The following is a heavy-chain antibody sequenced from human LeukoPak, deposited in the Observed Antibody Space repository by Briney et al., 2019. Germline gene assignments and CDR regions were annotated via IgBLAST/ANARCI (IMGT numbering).Heavy chain of an antibody. CDR2: ISYIGST. V-gene: IGHV4-59*11. D-gene: IGHD4-17*01. CDR1: GGSISSHY. J-gene: IGHJ3*02. CDR3: ARDPTTVTKGLDI. Sequence: SETLSLTCTVSGGSISSHYWTWIRQPPGKGLEWIGYISYIGSTNYNPSLKSRVTISVDTSKNQFSLKLSSVTAADAAVYFCARDPTTVTKGLDIWGQGTVVTVSS.